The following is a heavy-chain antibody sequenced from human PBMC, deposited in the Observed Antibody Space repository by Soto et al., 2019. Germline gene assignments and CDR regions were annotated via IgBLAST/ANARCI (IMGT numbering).Heavy chain of an antibody. Sequence: QVQLQESGPGLVKPSETLSLTCTVSGDSISGYYWSWIRQPPGKGLEWIGYIYYSGSTNYNPSLKSRVTISADTSKNQFSLKLSAVTAADTAGYFCARGSAYYLHWGQGTLVTVSS. CDR3: ARGSAYYLH. J-gene: IGHJ4*02. CDR1: GDSISGYY. V-gene: IGHV4-59*01. D-gene: IGHD3-3*01. CDR2: IYYSGST.